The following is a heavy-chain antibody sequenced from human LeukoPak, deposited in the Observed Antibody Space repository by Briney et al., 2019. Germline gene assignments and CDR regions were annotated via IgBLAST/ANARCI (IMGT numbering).Heavy chain of an antibody. Sequence: GASVKVSCKASGYTFTGYYMHWVRQAPGQGLEWMGWINPNSGGTNYAQKFQGRATMTRDTSISTAYMELSRLRSDETAVYYCARPISSSWFFWFDPWGQGTLVTVSS. J-gene: IGHJ5*02. V-gene: IGHV1-2*02. CDR3: ARPISSSWFFWFDP. CDR2: INPNSGGT. CDR1: GYTFTGYY. D-gene: IGHD6-13*01.